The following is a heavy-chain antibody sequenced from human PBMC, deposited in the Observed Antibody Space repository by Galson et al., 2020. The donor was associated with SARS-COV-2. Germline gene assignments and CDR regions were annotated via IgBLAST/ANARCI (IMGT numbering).Heavy chain of an antibody. J-gene: IGHJ4*02. CDR2: IIPIFGTA. CDR1: GYTLTELS. Sequence: SVKVSCKVSGYTLTELSMHWVRQAPGKGLEWMGGIIPIFGTANYAQKFQGRVTITADESTSTAYMELSSLRSEDTAVYYCARDSRYYYDSSGFPAFTGFFDYWGQGTLVTVSS. CDR3: ARDSRYYYDSSGFPAFTGFFDY. V-gene: IGHV1-69*13. D-gene: IGHD3-22*01.